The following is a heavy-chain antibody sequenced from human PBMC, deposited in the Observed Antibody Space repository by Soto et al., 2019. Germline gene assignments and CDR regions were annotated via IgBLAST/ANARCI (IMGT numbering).Heavy chain of an antibody. J-gene: IGHJ4*02. Sequence: XVKFSCKASGYNFTNCGMSWVRQAPGQGLEWMGGIIPIFGTANYAQKFQGRVTITADESTSTAYMELRSLRSDDTAVYYCAREAVSGRTGFDYWGQGTLVTVSS. CDR2: IIPIFGTA. CDR1: GYNFTNCG. V-gene: IGHV1-69*13. CDR3: AREAVSGRTGFDY. D-gene: IGHD6-19*01.